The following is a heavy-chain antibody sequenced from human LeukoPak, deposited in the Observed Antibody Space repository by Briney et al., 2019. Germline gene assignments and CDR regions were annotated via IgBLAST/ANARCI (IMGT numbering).Heavy chain of an antibody. CDR1: GYTFTGYY. V-gene: IGHV1-2*02. J-gene: IGHJ4*02. CDR3: RGGIVATILTDSFDY. Sequence: GASVKVSCKASGYTFTGYYMHWVRQAPGQGLEWMGWINPNSGGTNYAQKFQGRVTMATDTSTSTAYMELRSLRSDDTAVYCARGGIVATILTDSFDYWGQGTLVTVSS. CDR2: INPNSGGT. D-gene: IGHD5-12*01.